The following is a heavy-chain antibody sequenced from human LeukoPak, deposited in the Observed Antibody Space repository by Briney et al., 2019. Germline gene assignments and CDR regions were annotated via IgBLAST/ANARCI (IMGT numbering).Heavy chain of an antibody. J-gene: IGHJ3*02. V-gene: IGHV3-21*01. CDR2: ISSSSSYI. D-gene: IGHD5-24*01. CDR1: GFTFSSYS. CDR3: ARDRGRWLQSWRGDAFDI. Sequence: PGGSLRLSCAASGFTFSSYSMNWVRQAPGKGLEWVSCISSSSSYIYSADSVKGRFTISRDNAKNSLYLQMNSLRAEDTAVYFCARDRGRWLQSWRGDAFDIWGQGTMVTVSS.